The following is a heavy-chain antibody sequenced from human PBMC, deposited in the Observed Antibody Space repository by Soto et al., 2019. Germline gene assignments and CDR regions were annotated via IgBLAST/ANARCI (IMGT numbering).Heavy chain of an antibody. V-gene: IGHV3-9*01. Sequence: DVQLVESGGGLVQPGRSLRLSCAASGFTFDEYGMHWVRQAPGKGLEWVSGISWNSGTIGYADSVKGRFTISRDNAKNSLSLQMNSLRVEDTALYYCAKSTGGTANGMDVWGQGTTVTVSS. CDR2: ISWNSGTI. CDR3: AKSTGGTANGMDV. D-gene: IGHD2-8*02. CDR1: GFTFDEYG. J-gene: IGHJ6*02.